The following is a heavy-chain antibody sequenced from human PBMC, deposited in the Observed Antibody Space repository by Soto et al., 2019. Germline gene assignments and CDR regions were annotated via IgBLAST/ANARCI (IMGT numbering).Heavy chain of an antibody. Sequence: PSETLSLTCTVSGGSISSYFWSWIRQPPGKGLEWVAYIYSSGNTDYNPSLKSRVTISVDTSKNQFSLQLKSVTAADTAVYYCARHRDYDILTCYRKYYFAYWGQGTLVTVSS. CDR2: IYSSGNT. CDR3: ARHRDYDILTCYRKYYFAY. J-gene: IGHJ4*02. CDR1: GGSISSYF. D-gene: IGHD3-9*01. V-gene: IGHV4-59*08.